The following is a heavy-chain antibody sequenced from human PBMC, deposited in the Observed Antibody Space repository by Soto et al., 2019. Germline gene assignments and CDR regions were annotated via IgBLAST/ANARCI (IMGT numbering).Heavy chain of an antibody. J-gene: IGHJ3*02. V-gene: IGHV4-34*01. CDR1: GGSFSGYY. CDR2: INHSGST. D-gene: IGHD3-10*01. CDR3: ARGIDTGGNDACDI. Sequence: LSVTCCVYGGSFSGYYWSWIRQPPGKGLEWIGEINHSGSTNYNPSLKIRVTISVDTSKNQFSLKLSSVTAADTAVYYCARGIDTGGNDACDIWGHGTMVSVSS.